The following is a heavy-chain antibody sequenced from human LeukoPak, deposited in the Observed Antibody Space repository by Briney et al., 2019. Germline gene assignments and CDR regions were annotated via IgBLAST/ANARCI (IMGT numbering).Heavy chain of an antibody. Sequence: GGSLRLSCAASGFIFNDYAMNWVRQAPGKGLGWVSDISGSGSKTHYTDSVKGRFTISRDNSKNLLYLDMNSLRLEDTAVYYCAKAVSPIAPTSYFDSWGQGTKVAVSS. J-gene: IGHJ4*02. CDR3: AKAVSPIAPTSYFDS. CDR2: ISGSGSKT. V-gene: IGHV3-23*01. D-gene: IGHD2-15*01. CDR1: GFIFNDYA.